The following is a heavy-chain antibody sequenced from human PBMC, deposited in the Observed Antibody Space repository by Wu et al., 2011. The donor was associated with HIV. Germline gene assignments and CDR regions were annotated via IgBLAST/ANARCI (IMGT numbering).Heavy chain of an antibody. CDR2: ISAYNGNT. Sequence: QVQLVQSGAEVKKPGASVKVSCKASGYTFTSYGISWVRQAPGQGLEWMGWISAYNGNTNYAQKLQGRVTMTTDTSTSTAYMELRSLRSDDTAVYYCGLLNGLGMTHDSDAFDIWGQETMVTVSS. CDR1: GYTFTSYG. D-gene: IGHD5-18*01. CDR3: GLLNGLGMTHDSDAFDI. J-gene: IGHJ3*02. V-gene: IGHV1-18*01.